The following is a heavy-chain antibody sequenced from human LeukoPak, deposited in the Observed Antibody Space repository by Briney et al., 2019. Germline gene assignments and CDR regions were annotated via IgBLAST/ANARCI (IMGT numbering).Heavy chain of an antibody. J-gene: IGHJ4*02. CDR3: ARGITMMIVAPGY. V-gene: IGHV3-53*01. CDR1: GFTVNNNY. Sequence: NPGGSLRLSCAASGFTVNNNYMTWVRQAPGKGLEWVSVLYSNSITYYADSVKGRFTISRDSSKNTLYLQMNSLRAEDTAVYYCARGITMMIVAPGYWGQGTLVTVS. CDR2: LYSNSIT. D-gene: IGHD3-22*01.